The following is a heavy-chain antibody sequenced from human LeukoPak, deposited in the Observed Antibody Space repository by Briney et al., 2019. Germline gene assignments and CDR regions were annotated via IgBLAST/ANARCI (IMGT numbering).Heavy chain of an antibody. Sequence: SETLSLTCAVYGGSFSGYYWSRIRHPPRKGLEXXXXXNHSGSTNYNPSLKSRVTISVDTSKNQFSLKLSSVTAADTAVYYWARGLAQSGDCSGGSCYSGAYYFDYWGQGTLVTVSS. CDR1: GGSFSGYY. J-gene: IGHJ4*02. CDR2: XNHSGST. D-gene: IGHD2-15*01. CDR3: ARGLAQSGDCSGGSCYSGAYYFDY. V-gene: IGHV4-34*01.